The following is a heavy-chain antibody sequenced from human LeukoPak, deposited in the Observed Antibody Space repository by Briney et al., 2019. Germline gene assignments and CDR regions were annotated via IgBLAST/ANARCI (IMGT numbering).Heavy chain of an antibody. V-gene: IGHV4-39*07. CDR3: ARGNTALGY. D-gene: IGHD2-2*02. CDR1: GGSISSSSYY. Sequence: SGTLSLTCTVSGGSISSSSYYWGWIRQPPGKGLEWIGSIYYSGSTNYNPSLKSRVTMSVDTSKNQFSLKLSSVTTADTAVYYCARGNTALGYWGQGTLVTVSS. CDR2: IYYSGST. J-gene: IGHJ4*02.